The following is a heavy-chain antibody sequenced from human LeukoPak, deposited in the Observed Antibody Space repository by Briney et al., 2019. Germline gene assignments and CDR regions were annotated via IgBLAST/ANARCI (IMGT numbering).Heavy chain of an antibody. V-gene: IGHV3-33*01. D-gene: IGHD1-26*01. Sequence: GGSLRLSCAASGFTFSSYGMHWVRQAPGKGLEWVAVIWYDGSIKYYADSVKGRFTISRDNPKNTLYLQMNSLRAEDTAVYYCARVGSGSYFLDGFDIWGEGTMVTVSS. CDR2: IWYDGSIK. CDR3: ARVGSGSYFLDGFDI. J-gene: IGHJ3*02. CDR1: GFTFSSYG.